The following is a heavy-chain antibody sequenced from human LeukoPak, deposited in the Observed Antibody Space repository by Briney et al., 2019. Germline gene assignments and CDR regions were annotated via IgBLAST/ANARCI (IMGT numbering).Heavy chain of an antibody. D-gene: IGHD1-26*01. V-gene: IGHV3-7*01. CDR3: ARVGTWELQRVFDF. J-gene: IGHJ4*02. Sequence: PGGSLRLSCATFGFAFSVYWMTWVRQVPGKGLEWAANINREGNEKYYVDSVKGRFTISRDNAKNSVDLQMDSLRVEDTAVYYCARVGTWELQRVFDFWGQGTLVTVSS. CDR1: GFAFSVYW. CDR2: INREGNEK.